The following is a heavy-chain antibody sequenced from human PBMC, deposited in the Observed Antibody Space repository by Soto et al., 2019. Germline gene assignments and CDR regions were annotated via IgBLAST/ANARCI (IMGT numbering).Heavy chain of an antibody. J-gene: IGHJ4*02. CDR1: GFPFSSYA. V-gene: IGHV3-23*01. D-gene: IGHD3-22*01. Sequence: GGSLRLSCVASGFPFSSYAMSWVRQAPGKGLEWVSLVSGSGGSTYSADSVKGRFTISRDNSKNTLYLKMNSLRAEDTAVYYCAKVYYNDTRARTFDYWGKGTRVTVSS. CDR2: VSGSGGST. CDR3: AKVYYNDTRARTFDY.